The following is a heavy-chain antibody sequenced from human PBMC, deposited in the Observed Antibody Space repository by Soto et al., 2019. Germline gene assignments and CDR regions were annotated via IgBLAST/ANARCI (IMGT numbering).Heavy chain of an antibody. CDR1: GFTFSSYA. Sequence: EVQLLESGGGLVQPGGSLRLSCAASGFTFSSYAMTWVRQAPGKGLEWVSALSGNSGTTYSADSVEGRFTISRDNSRNTLYLQMSSLRAEDTALYYCAKGSKFTIFSANDFWGQGTLVTVSS. CDR3: AKGSKFTIFSANDF. CDR2: LSGNSGTT. D-gene: IGHD3-3*01. V-gene: IGHV3-23*01. J-gene: IGHJ4*02.